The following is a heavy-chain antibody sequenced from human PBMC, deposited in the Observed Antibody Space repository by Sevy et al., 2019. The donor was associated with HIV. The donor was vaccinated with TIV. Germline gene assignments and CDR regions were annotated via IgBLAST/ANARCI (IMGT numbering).Heavy chain of an antibody. V-gene: IGHV1-24*01. Sequence: ASVKVSCKVSGYTLTELSMHWVRQAPGKGLEWMGGSDPEDGETIYAQKFQGRVTMTEDTSTDTAYMELSSLRSEDTAVYYCATSRRYYDILTGYYTFLYFDYWGQGTLVTVSS. CDR3: ATSRRYYDILTGYYTFLYFDY. CDR1: GYTLTELS. J-gene: IGHJ4*02. D-gene: IGHD3-9*01. CDR2: SDPEDGET.